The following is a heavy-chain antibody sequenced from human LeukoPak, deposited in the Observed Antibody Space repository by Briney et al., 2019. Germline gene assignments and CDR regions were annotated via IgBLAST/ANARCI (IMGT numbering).Heavy chain of an antibody. D-gene: IGHD3-3*01. V-gene: IGHV1-18*01. CDR2: ISAYNGNT. CDR1: GYTFASYG. CDR3: ARDTAITIFGVVIMGTFDY. J-gene: IGHJ4*02. Sequence: GASVKVSCKASGYTFASYGISWVRQAPGQGLEWMGWISAYNGNTNYAQKPQGRVTMTTDTSTSTAYMELRSLRSDDTAVYYCARDTAITIFGVVIMGTFDYWGQGTLVTVSS.